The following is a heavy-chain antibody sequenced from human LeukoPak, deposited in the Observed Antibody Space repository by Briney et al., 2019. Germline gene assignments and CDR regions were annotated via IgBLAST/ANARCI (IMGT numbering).Heavy chain of an antibody. D-gene: IGHD1-26*01. CDR1: GGSISSSSYY. CDR3: ARTPPPTIVGAHYSDN. Sequence: SETLSLTSTVSGGSISSSSYYWGWIRQPPGKGLEWIGSFYYSGSTNYNPSLKSRVTISLDTSKNQFSLKLSSVTAADTAVYYCARTPPPTIVGAHYSDNWGQGTLVTVSP. CDR2: FYYSGST. J-gene: IGHJ4*02. V-gene: IGHV4-39*07.